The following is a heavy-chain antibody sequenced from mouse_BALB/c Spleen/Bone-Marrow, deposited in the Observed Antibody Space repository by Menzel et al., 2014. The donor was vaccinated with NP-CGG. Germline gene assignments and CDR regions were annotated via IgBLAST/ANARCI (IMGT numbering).Heavy chain of an antibody. CDR1: GYTFTDYA. CDR3: ARDAMDY. CDR2: ISTYYGDA. Sequence: QVQLQQPGAELVRPGVSVKISCKGSGYTFTDYAMHWVKQSHAKSLEWIGVISTYYGDASYNQKFKGKATMTVDKSSSTAYMELARLTSEDSAIYYCARDAMDYWGQGTSVTDSS. V-gene: IGHV1S137*01. J-gene: IGHJ4*01.